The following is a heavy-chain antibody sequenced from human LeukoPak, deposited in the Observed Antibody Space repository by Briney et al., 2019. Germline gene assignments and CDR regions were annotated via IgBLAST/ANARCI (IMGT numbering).Heavy chain of an antibody. CDR3: ASRIAVAGDYGMDV. CDR2: ISAGGNT. CDR1: GFSFSGYA. J-gene: IGHJ6*02. D-gene: IGHD6-19*01. Sequence: GGSLRLSCGASGFSFSGYAMNWVRQAPGKGLEWVSSISAGGNTYYADSVKGRFTISRDNSKNTMYLQMNSLRAEDTAVYYCASRIAVAGDYGMDVWGQGTTVTVSS. V-gene: IGHV3-23*01.